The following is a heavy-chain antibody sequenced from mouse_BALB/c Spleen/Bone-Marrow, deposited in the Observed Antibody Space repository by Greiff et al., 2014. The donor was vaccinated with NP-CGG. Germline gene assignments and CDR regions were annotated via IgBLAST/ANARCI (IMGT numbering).Heavy chain of an antibody. D-gene: IGHD2-1*01. V-gene: IGHV5-6*01. CDR1: GFTFSRYG. Sequence: EVQVVESGGDLVKPGGSLKLSCAASGFTFSRYGMSWVRQTPDKRLEWVANISSGGSYTDYPDSVKGRFTISRDNAKNTLYPHMRKLKSEETAMYYCARQYGNLGVMDYWGQGTSVTVSS. CDR2: ISSGGSYT. J-gene: IGHJ4*01. CDR3: ARQYGNLGVMDY.